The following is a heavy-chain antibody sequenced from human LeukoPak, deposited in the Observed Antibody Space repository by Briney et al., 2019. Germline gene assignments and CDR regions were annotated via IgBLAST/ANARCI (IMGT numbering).Heavy chain of an antibody. V-gene: IGHV5-51*01. Sequence: GESLKISCQGSGYSFTSYWIGWVRQMPGKGLEWMGIIYPGDSDTRYSPSFQGQVTIPADKSISTAYLQWSSLKASDTAMYYCASRYSSSWGPRDAFDIWGQGTMVTVSS. CDR3: ASRYSSSWGPRDAFDI. D-gene: IGHD6-13*01. CDR2: IYPGDSDT. CDR1: GYSFTSYW. J-gene: IGHJ3*02.